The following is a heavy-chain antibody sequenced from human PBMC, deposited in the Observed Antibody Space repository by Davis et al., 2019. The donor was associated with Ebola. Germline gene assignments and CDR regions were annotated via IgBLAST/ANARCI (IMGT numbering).Heavy chain of an antibody. CDR2: INSDGSST. Sequence: HTGGSLRLSCAASGFTFSSYWMHWVRQAPGKGLVWVSRINSDGSSTSYADSVKGRFTISRDNAKNTLYLQMNSLRAEDTAVYYCARGATVVKAFDYWGQGTLVTVSS. CDR1: GFTFSSYW. CDR3: ARGATVVKAFDY. V-gene: IGHV3-74*01. D-gene: IGHD4-23*01. J-gene: IGHJ4*02.